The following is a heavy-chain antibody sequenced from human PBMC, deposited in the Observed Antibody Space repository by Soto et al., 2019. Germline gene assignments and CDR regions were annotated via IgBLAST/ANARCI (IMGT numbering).Heavy chain of an antibody. CDR1: GGSISSYY. D-gene: IGHD6-13*01. V-gene: IGHV4-59*01. CDR3: ARDSGIAAAGTISYFDY. CDR2: IYYSGST. J-gene: IGHJ4*02. Sequence: SETLSLTCTVSGGSISSYYWSWIRRPPGKGLEWIGYIYYSGSTNYNPSLKSRVTISVDTSKNQFSLKLSSVTAADTAVYYCARDSGIAAAGTISYFDYWGQGTLVTVSS.